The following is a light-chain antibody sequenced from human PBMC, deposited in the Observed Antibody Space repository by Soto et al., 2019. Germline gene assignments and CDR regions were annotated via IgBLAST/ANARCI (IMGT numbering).Light chain of an antibody. J-gene: IGKJ2*01. CDR2: KAS. V-gene: IGKV1-5*03. CDR3: QQYDSYSYT. CDR1: EDVSQW. Sequence: IWMTQSPSTLSASVGDTVTITCRATEDVSQWLAWYQQKPGQAPKLLIYKASTLETGVPSRFSGRGSGTEFILTITDLQPDDFATDSCQQYDSYSYTFGQGTKLEIK.